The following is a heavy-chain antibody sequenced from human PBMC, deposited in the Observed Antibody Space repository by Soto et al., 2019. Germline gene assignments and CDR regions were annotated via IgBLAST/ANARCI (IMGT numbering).Heavy chain of an antibody. V-gene: IGHV4-39*01. D-gene: IGHD3-3*02. CDR1: GSSINSSGYY. CDR2: MCYGVST. CDR3: ARLPSRHLVDY. Sequence: SETLSLTCTVSGSSINSSGYYWGWIRQPPGKGLEWIGSMCYGVSTYYNPSLKIRVTVSVDTSKNQFSLNLRSVTAADTAVYCCARLPSRHLVDYWGQGTLVTVSS. J-gene: IGHJ4*02.